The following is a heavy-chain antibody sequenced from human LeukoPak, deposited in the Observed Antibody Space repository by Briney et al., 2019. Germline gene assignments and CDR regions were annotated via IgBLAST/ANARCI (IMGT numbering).Heavy chain of an antibody. V-gene: IGHV3-30-3*01. CDR3: AKGQYASGWNSGNY. D-gene: IGHD1/OR15-1a*01. Sequence: GGSLRLSCAASGFAFSSYAMHWVRQAPGKGLEWVAVISYDGSNKYYADSVKGRFTISRDDSKNTLYLQVNSLRAEDTAVYYCAKGQYASGWNSGNYWGQGTLVTVSS. CDR2: ISYDGSNK. J-gene: IGHJ4*02. CDR1: GFAFSSYA.